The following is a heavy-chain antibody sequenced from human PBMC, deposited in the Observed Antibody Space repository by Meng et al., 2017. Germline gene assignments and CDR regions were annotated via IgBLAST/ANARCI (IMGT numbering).Heavy chain of an antibody. J-gene: IGHJ4*02. Sequence: QGQLVQSGAVVKKPGAPLKVSCDTSGYTLSSDGFAWVRQTPEQGLEWLGWINVYSGITNYAQKFQGRVTMTTDTSTRTGYMELTSLTSDDTATYYCATRGNPYLNCWGQGTLVTVSS. CDR2: INVYSGIT. V-gene: IGHV1-18*01. CDR3: ATRGNPYLNC. CDR1: GYTLSSDG.